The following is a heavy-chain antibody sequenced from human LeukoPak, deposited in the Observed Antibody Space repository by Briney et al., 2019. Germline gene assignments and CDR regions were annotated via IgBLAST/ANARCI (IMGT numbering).Heavy chain of an antibody. CDR1: GFTFNTYA. CDR2: ISGSGGST. Sequence: PGGSLRLSCAASGFTFNTYAMSWVRQAPGKGLEWVSAISGSGGSTDYSDSVKGRFTISRENSKNTLYLQMNSLRAEDTAVYYCAKPSSGWYLLDYWGQGTLVTVSS. D-gene: IGHD6-19*01. J-gene: IGHJ4*02. V-gene: IGHV3-23*01. CDR3: AKPSSGWYLLDY.